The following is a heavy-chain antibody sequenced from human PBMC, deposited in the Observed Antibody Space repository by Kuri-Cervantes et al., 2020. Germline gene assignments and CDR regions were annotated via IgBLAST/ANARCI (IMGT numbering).Heavy chain of an antibody. CDR2: ISSSSSTI. Sequence: GGSLRLSCAASGFTFSSYSMNWVRQAPGKGLEWVSYISSSSSTIYYADSVKGRFTISRDNAKNSLYLQMNSLRAEDTAVYYCHGDYVGQDGWPTDYWGQGTLVTVSS. V-gene: IGHV3-48*01. J-gene: IGHJ4*02. CDR1: GFTFSSYS. CDR3: HGDYVGQDGWPTDY. D-gene: IGHD4-17*01.